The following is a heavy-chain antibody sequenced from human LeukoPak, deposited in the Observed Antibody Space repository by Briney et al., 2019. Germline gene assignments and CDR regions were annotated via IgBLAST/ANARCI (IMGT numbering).Heavy chain of an antibody. J-gene: IGHJ3*01. CDR2: INTYSGDT. CDR3: ARGAFFHAFDF. V-gene: IGHV1-2*02. CDR1: GYTFTDLW. D-gene: IGHD3-3*01. Sequence: ASVKVSCKASGYTFTDLWIQWVRQAPGQGLEWLGWINTYSGDTIYAQKFQGRVTMTRDTSLTTTYMDLSRLTSDDTAVYYCARGAFFHAFDFWAKGQWSSSLQ.